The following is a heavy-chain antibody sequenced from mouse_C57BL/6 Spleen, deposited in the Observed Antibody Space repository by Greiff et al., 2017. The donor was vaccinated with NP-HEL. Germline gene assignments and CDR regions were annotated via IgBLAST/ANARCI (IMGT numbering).Heavy chain of an antibody. CDR3: ARRRIYYGYDDAMDY. Sequence: VKLMESDAELVKPGASVKISCKVSGYTFTDHTIHWMKQRPEQGLEWIGYIYPRDGSTKYNEKFKGKATLTADKSSSTAYMQLNSLTSEDSAVYFCARRRIYYGYDDAMDYWGQGTSVTVSS. CDR2: IYPRDGST. CDR1: GYTFTDHT. D-gene: IGHD2-2*01. V-gene: IGHV1-78*01. J-gene: IGHJ4*01.